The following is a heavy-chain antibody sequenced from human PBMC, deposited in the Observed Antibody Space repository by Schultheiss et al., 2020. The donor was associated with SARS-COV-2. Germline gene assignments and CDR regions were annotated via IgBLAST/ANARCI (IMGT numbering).Heavy chain of an antibody. Sequence: SETLSLTCTVSGGSISSYYWSWIRQPPGKGLEWIGYIYYSGSTNYNPSLESRVTISVDTSKNQFSLKLSSVTAADTAVYYCARELQYQLPYFDYWGQGTLVTVSS. CDR1: GGSISSYY. V-gene: IGHV4-59*01. D-gene: IGHD2-2*01. CDR3: ARELQYQLPYFDY. J-gene: IGHJ4*02. CDR2: IYYSGST.